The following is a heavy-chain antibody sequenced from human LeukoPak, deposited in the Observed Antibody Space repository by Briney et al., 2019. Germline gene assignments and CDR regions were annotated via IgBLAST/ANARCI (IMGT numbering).Heavy chain of an antibody. CDR2: MYHTGGT. V-gene: IGHV4-59*01. J-gene: IGHJ4*02. CDR3: AGTRLFFDD. Sequence: SETLSLTCRVSGASISGYYWSWLRQPPGKGLEWIGHMYHTGGTNYNPSLKSRVSISLDTSKKHFSLKLSSVTAADTAVYYCAGTRLFFDDGGQGILVTVSS. CDR1: GASISGYY.